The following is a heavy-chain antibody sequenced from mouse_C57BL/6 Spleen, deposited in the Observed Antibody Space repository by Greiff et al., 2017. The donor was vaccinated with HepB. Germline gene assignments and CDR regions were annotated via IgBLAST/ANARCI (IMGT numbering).Heavy chain of an antibody. Sequence: QVQLKQPGAELVKPGASVKLSCKASGYTFTSYWMHWVKQRPGRGLEWIGRIDPNSGGTKYNEKFKSKATLTVDKPSSTAYMQLSSLTSEDSAVYDSARSRTGTEGWYFDVWGTGTTVTVSS. CDR2: IDPNSGGT. V-gene: IGHV1-72*01. CDR1: GYTFTSYW. D-gene: IGHD4-1*01. CDR3: ARSRTGTEGWYFDV. J-gene: IGHJ1*03.